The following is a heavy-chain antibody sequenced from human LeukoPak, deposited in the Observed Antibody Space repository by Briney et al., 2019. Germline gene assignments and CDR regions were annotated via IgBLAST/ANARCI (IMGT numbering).Heavy chain of an antibody. D-gene: IGHD1-7*01. V-gene: IGHV1-18*01. J-gene: IGHJ4*02. CDR2: ISAYHGNT. CDR1: GYTFTSYG. Sequence: ASVKVSCRASGYTFTSYGIRWVRQAPGQGLEWTGWISAYHGNTNYAQKLQGRVTMTTDTSTSTAYMELRSLRPDDTAVYYYAREVTGTMVRGGTDYFDYWGQGTLVPVSS. CDR3: AREVTGTMVRGGTDYFDY.